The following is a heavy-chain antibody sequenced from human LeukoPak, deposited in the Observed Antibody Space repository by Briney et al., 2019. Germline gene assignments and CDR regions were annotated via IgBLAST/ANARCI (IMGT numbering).Heavy chain of an antibody. Sequence: GGSLRLSCAASGFTFSSYSMNWVRQAPGKGLEWVSYISSSGSTIYYADSVKGRFTISRDNAKNSLYLQMDSLRAEDTAVYYCARDPVVTREGFDYWGQGTLVTVSS. CDR3: ARDPVVTREGFDY. CDR1: GFTFSSYS. J-gene: IGHJ4*02. D-gene: IGHD3-22*01. CDR2: ISSSGSTI. V-gene: IGHV3-48*04.